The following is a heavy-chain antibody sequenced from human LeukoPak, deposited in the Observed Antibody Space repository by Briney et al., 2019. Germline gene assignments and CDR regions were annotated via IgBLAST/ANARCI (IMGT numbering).Heavy chain of an antibody. V-gene: IGHV4-59*08. D-gene: IGHD4-11*01. J-gene: IGHJ6*02. Sequence: SETLSLTCSVSGGSISSYYWSWIRQPPGKGLEWIGYIYYSGSTNYNPSLKSRVIISVDTSKNQFSLNLSSVTAADTAVYYCARSYSYYYYYYGMDVWGQRTTVTVSS. CDR2: IYYSGST. CDR3: ARSYSYYYYYYGMDV. CDR1: GGSISSYY.